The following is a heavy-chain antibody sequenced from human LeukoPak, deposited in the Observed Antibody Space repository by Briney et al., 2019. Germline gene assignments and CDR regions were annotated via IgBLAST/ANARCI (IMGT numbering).Heavy chain of an antibody. CDR1: GYTFTSYG. CDR2: ISAYNGNT. V-gene: IGHV1-18*01. D-gene: IGHD3-16*02. CDR3: ARDRYDYVWGSYRWGYYYYYMDV. J-gene: IGHJ6*03. Sequence: ASVKVSCKASGYTFTSYGISWVRQAPGQGLEWMGWISAYNGNTNYAQKLQGRVTMTTDTSTSTAYMELRSLRSDDTAVYYCARDRYDYVWGSYRWGYYYYYMDVWGKGTTVTVSS.